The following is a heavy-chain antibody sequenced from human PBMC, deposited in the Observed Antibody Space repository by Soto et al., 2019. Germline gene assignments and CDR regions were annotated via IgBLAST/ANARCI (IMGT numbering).Heavy chain of an antibody. CDR3: AKPAYDILTGYRRRTPGFHFDS. J-gene: IGHJ4*02. CDR2: ISDTGGST. D-gene: IGHD3-9*01. V-gene: IGHV3-23*01. Sequence: GGSLRLSCAASGFIFSTYDLNWVRQAPGEGLEWVSSISDTGGSTNYADSVKGRFTISRDNSKNTLYLRMNSLRAEDTAVYYCAKPAYDILTGYRRRTPGFHFDSWGQGTRVTLSS. CDR1: GFIFSTYD.